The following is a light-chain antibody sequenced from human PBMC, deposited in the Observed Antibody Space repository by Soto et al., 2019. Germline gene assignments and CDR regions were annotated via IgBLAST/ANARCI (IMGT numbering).Light chain of an antibody. CDR2: SAS. CDR3: QQLTSYPFT. J-gene: IGKJ3*01. CDR1: QGISSY. V-gene: IGKV1-9*01. Sequence: DIKLTQSPSFLSASVVDRVTITCRASQGISSYLAWYQQKPGKAPKLLIYSASTLQSGVPSRFSGSGSGTEFTLTISSLQPEDSATYYCQQLTSYPFTFGPGTKVGIK.